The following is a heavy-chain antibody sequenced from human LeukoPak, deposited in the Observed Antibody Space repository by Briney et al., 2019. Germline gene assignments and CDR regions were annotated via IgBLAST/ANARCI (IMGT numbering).Heavy chain of an antibody. CDR2: IYPGDSDR. CDR3: ARMSAVTMSSAFDI. D-gene: IGHD4-17*01. V-gene: IGHV5-51*01. CDR1: GYNFTSYW. Sequence: GESLKISCKGSGYNFTSYWIGWVRQMPGKGLEWVGIIYPGDSDRRYSPSFQGQVTISADKSVSTAYLQWSSLKASDTAMYYCARMSAVTMSSAFDIWGQGILVTVSS. J-gene: IGHJ3*02.